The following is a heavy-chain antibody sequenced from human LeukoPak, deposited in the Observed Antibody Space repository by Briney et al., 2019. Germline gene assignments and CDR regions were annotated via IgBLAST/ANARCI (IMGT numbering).Heavy chain of an antibody. V-gene: IGHV1-2*02. Sequence: ASVKVACKASGYTLTSYYMHWVRQAPGQGREWMGWINPNIGGTNYAQKFQGRVTMTRDTSISTAYMELRSLRSDDTAVYYCARDGATYYDFWSGYPSNWFDPWGQGTLVTVSS. CDR3: ARDGATYYDFWSGYPSNWFDP. J-gene: IGHJ5*02. CDR2: INPNIGGT. CDR1: GYTLTSYY. D-gene: IGHD3-3*01.